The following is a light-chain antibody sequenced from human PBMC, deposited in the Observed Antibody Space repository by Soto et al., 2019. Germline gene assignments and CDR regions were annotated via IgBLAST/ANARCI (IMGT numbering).Light chain of an antibody. Sequence: EIVLTQSPGTLSLSPGDGATLSCRASQSVSSSCLAWYQQKPGQAPRLLIYGVSSRATGIPDRFSGSGSGTDFTLTISRLEPEDCAVYYCQQYGNSPRTFGQGTKVEIK. V-gene: IGKV3-20*01. CDR1: QSVSSSC. J-gene: IGKJ1*01. CDR2: GVS. CDR3: QQYGNSPRT.